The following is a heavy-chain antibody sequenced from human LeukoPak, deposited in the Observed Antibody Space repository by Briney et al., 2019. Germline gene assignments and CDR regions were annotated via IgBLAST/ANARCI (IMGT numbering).Heavy chain of an antibody. D-gene: IGHD3-22*01. Sequence: PGGSLRLSCAASGFTFSSYAMHWVRQAPGNGLEWVAVISYDGSNKYYADSAKGRFTISRDNSKNTLYLQMNSLRAEDTAVYYCARDSHPSYYYDSSGSLWYWGQGTLVTVSS. CDR3: ARDSHPSYYYDSSGSLWY. CDR1: GFTFSSYA. CDR2: ISYDGSNK. J-gene: IGHJ4*02. V-gene: IGHV3-30-3*01.